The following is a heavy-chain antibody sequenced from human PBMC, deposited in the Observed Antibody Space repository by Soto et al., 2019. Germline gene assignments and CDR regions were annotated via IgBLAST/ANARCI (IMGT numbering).Heavy chain of an antibody. CDR2: TYYRSKWYN. CDR3: AKDELYSGSPLDLSDY. V-gene: IGHV6-1*01. CDR1: GDSVSSDSAA. J-gene: IGHJ4*02. Sequence: SQTLSLTCAISGDSVSSDSAAWNWIRQSPSRGLEWLGRTYYRSKWYNDYAVSVKSRITINPDTSKNQFSLQLNSVTPEDTAVYYCAKDELYSGSPLDLSDYWGQGTLVTVSS. D-gene: IGHD1-26*01.